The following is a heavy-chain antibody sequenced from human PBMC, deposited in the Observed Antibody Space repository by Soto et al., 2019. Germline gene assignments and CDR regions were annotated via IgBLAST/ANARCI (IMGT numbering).Heavy chain of an antibody. V-gene: IGHV4-39*01. CDR3: AQKGGDYGDYWYLEL. Sequence: PSETLSVTCTVSAGSISSSRYYWGSLRQTPGKELEWIGSIYYSGSTYYNPSRKSRVTISVDTSKNQCSLKLSSVTAADTAVYYCAQKGGDYGDYWYLELWGRGTLVTVSS. CDR2: IYYSGST. CDR1: AGSISSSRYY. D-gene: IGHD4-17*01. J-gene: IGHJ2*01.